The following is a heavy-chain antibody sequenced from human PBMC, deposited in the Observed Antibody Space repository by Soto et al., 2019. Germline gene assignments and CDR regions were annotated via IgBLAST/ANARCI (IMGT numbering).Heavy chain of an antibody. V-gene: IGHV3-72*01. CDR1: GFSVSDHF. CDR2: ITNRATGDTT. CDR3: ASSITQMLTD. D-gene: IGHD1-20*01. J-gene: IGHJ4*02. Sequence: EVQLVESGGGLVQSGGSLRLSCTASGFSVSDHFMDWVRQTPGKGLEWLDQITNRATGDTTFYAASVKGRFTVSKDESRNSLYLQMNSLKTEDTAVYYCASSITQMLTDWGQGTLVAVAS.